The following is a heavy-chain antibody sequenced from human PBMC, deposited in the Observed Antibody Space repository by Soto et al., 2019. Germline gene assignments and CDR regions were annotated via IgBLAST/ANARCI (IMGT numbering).Heavy chain of an antibody. J-gene: IGHJ3*02. Sequence: PSETLSLTCTVSGGSISSGGYYWSWIRQHPGKGLEWIGYIYYSGSTYYNPSLKSRVTISVDTSKNQFSLKLSSVTAADTAVYYCARDPYYYDSSGYYSVAFDIWGQGTMVTV. CDR1: GGSISSGGYY. D-gene: IGHD3-22*01. CDR2: IYYSGST. CDR3: ARDPYYYDSSGYYSVAFDI. V-gene: IGHV4-31*03.